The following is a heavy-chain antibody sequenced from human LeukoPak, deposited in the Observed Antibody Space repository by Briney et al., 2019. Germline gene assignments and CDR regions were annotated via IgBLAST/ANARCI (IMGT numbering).Heavy chain of an antibody. J-gene: IGHJ4*02. CDR3: TRAPLRYYGDY. V-gene: IGHV7-4-1*02. CDR2: IDTNTGNP. D-gene: IGHD2/OR15-2a*01. CDR1: GYTFTNYT. Sequence: GASVKVSCKASGYTFTNYTINWVRLAPGQGLEWMGWIDTNTGNPTYAQGFTGRFVFSLDTSVTTTYLQISSLKAEDTAVYYCTRAPLRYYGDYWGQGTLVTVSS.